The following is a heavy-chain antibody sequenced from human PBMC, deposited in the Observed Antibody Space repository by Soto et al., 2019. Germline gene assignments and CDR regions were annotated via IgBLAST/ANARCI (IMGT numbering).Heavy chain of an antibody. CDR3: ARGGACITHGSSAASVDP. J-gene: IGHJ5*02. CDR1: GGSISSGIYS. CDR2: IYRSGTT. D-gene: IGHD3-10*01. Sequence: QLQLQESGSGLVQPSQTLSLTCVVSGGSISSGIYSWTWIRQPPGKGLEWIGYIYRSGTTYYNPSLRCRVTRSVHRSKHQFSPKLSCVTAAAPVVYSPARGGACITHGSSAASVDPWGPGTLVAVS. V-gene: IGHV4-30-2*01.